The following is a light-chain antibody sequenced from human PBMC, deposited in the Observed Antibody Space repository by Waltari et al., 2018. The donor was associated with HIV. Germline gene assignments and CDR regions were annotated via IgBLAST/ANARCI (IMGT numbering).Light chain of an antibody. CDR2: DTS. CDR3: LLSYSDTRGGV. J-gene: IGLJ3*02. CDR1: TGAVTSGHY. Sequence: QAVVTQEPSLTVSPGGTVTLTCGSNTGAVTSGHYPYWFQQKPGHAPRTLIYDTSNKHSWTPALFSVSLLGGKAALTLSGAQPEDEAEYYCLLSYSDTRGGVFGGGTKLTVL. V-gene: IGLV7-46*01.